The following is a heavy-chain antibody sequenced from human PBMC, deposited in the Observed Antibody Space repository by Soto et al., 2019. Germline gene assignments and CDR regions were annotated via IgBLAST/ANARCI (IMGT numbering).Heavy chain of an antibody. D-gene: IGHD2-15*01. J-gene: IGHJ4*02. CDR3: ARRWGRSFDY. Sequence: SETLSLTCTVSGGSISSYYWSWIRQPPGRGLEWIGYIYYSGSTNYNPSLKSRVTISVDTSKNQFSLKLSSVTAADTAVYYCARRWGRSFDYWGQGALVTVSS. V-gene: IGHV4-59*08. CDR2: IYYSGST. CDR1: GGSISSYY.